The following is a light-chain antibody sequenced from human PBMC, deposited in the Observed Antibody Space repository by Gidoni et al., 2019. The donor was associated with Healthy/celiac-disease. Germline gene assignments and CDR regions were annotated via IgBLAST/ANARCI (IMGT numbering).Light chain of an antibody. CDR3: CSYAGSSSKVV. J-gene: IGLJ2*01. V-gene: IGLV2-23*01. CDR2: EGS. Sequence: HSPLTHPGSESGAPGQSITISCTGTSSDVGSYNLVSWYQQHPGKAPKLMMYEGSKRPSGVSNRFSGSKSGNTASLTISGLQAEDEADYYCCSYAGSSSKVVFGGGTKLTVL. CDR1: SSDVGSYNL.